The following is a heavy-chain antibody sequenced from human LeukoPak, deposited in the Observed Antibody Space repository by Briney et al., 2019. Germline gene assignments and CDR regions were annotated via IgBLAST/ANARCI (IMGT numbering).Heavy chain of an antibody. J-gene: IGHJ5*02. CDR1: GGSFSGYY. D-gene: IGHD3-10*01. Sequence: SETLSLTCAVYGGSFSGYYWSWIRQPPGKRLEWIGEINHSGSTNYNPSLKSRVTMSIDTSNNQFSLRLRFVTAADTAVYYCARDSGTTGEVKFDPWGQGTLVTVSS. V-gene: IGHV4-34*01. CDR2: INHSGST. CDR3: ARDSGTTGEVKFDP.